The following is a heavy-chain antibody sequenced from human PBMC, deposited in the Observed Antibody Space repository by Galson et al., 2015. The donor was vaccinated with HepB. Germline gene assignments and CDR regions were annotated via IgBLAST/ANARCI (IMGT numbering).Heavy chain of an antibody. CDR1: GYTFTRYG. CDR3: ARGYWSGYWYFDL. V-gene: IGHV1-18*01. J-gene: IGHJ2*01. CDR2: ISAYNGNT. Sequence: SVKVSCKASGYTFTRYGISWVRQAPGQGLEWMGWISAYNGNTNYAQKLQGRVTMTTDTSTSTAYMELRSLRSDDTAAYYCARGYWSGYWYFDLWGRGTLVTVSS. D-gene: IGHD3-3*01.